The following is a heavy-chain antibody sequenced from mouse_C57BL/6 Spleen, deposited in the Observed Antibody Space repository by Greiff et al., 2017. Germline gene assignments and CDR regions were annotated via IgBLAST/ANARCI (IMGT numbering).Heavy chain of an antibody. Sequence: VKVVESGPGLVQPSQSLSITCTVSGFSLTSYGVHWVRQSPGKGLEWLGVIWSGGSTDYNAAFISRLSISTDNSKSQVFFKMNSLQADDTAIYYCGRNLPLWCFDVWGTGTTVTVSS. CDR1: GFSLTSYG. CDR2: IWSGGST. CDR3: GRNLPLWCFDV. V-gene: IGHV2-2*01. J-gene: IGHJ1*03.